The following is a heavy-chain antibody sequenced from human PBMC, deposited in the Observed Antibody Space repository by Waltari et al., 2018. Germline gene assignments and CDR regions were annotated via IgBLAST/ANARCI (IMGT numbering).Heavy chain of an antibody. J-gene: IGHJ2*01. CDR2: LIPIFGTA. CDR1: GGTFSSDA. Sequence: QVQLVQSGAEVKKPGSSVKVSCKASGGTFSSDAISWVRPAPGKGLEVMGGLIPIFGTANYAQKFQGRVTITADESTSTAYMELSSLRSEDTAVYYCARDPMTTVTWDWYFDLWGRGTLVTVSS. D-gene: IGHD4-4*01. CDR3: ARDPMTTVTWDWYFDL. V-gene: IGHV1-69*13.